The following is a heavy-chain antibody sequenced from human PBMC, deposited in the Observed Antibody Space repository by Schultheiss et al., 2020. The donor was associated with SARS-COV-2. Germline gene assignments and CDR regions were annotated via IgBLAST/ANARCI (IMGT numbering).Heavy chain of an antibody. CDR1: EFIVSTNY. CDR2: IYSGGAT. Sequence: EGSLRLSCAASEFIVSTNYMTWVRQAPGKGLEWVAVIYSGGATYYADSVKGRFTISRDNSKNTLYLQMNILRAEDTAVYYCAKVGDYYYYALDVWGQGTTVTVSS. CDR3: AKVGDYYYYALDV. V-gene: IGHV3-53*01. J-gene: IGHJ6*02.